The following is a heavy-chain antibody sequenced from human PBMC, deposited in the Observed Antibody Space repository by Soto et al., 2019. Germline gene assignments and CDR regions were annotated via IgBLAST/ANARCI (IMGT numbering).Heavy chain of an antibody. CDR1: GGLLTSYY. J-gene: IGHJ5*02. V-gene: IGHV4-4*07. CDR2: IYTTGTT. Sequence: PSETLSLTCSVSGGLLTSYYWSWIRQSAGKELEWIGRIYTTGTTNYNPSFKSRVTMSMDRSKNQFSLKLSSVGAADTAVYYCARDLGIRVAGTGCFDPWGQGTLVTVSS. CDR3: ARDLGIRVAGTGCFDP. D-gene: IGHD6-19*01.